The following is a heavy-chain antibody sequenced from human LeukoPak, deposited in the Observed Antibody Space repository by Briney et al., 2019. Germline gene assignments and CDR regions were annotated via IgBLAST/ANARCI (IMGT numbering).Heavy chain of an antibody. CDR1: GYTFTNYA. D-gene: IGHD6-13*01. CDR3: ARGERRQLVGSSEKYFQH. V-gene: IGHV1-3*03. Sequence: ASVKVSCKASGYTFTNYAMHWVRQAPGQRLEWMGWISVGNGNTKYSQEFQGRVTITRDTSASTAYMDLSSLRSEDMAVYYCARGERRQLVGSSEKYFQHWGQGTLVTVSS. J-gene: IGHJ1*01. CDR2: ISVGNGNT.